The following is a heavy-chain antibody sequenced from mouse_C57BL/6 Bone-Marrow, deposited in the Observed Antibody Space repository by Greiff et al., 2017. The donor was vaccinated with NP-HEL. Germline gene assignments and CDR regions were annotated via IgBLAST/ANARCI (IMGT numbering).Heavy chain of an antibody. CDR3: AKDSDYFDY. CDR2: ISSGSSTI. CDR1: GFTFSDYG. J-gene: IGHJ2*01. Sequence: EVKLVESGGGLVKPGGSLKLSCAASGFTFSDYGMHWVRQAPEKGLEWVAYISSGSSTIYYADTVKGRFTITRDNAKNTLFLQMTSLRSEDTAMYYCAKDSDYFDYWGQGTTLTVSS. V-gene: IGHV5-17*01.